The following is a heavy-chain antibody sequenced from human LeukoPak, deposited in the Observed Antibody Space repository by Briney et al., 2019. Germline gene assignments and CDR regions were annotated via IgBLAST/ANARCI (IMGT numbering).Heavy chain of an antibody. Sequence: ASVKVSCKVSGYTLTELSMHWVRQAPGKGLEWMGGFDPEDGETIYAQKFQGRVTMTEDTSTDTAYMELSSLRSEVTAVYYCATDRMWYSSSWYYFDYWGQGTLVTVSS. CDR3: ATDRMWYSSSWYYFDY. CDR2: FDPEDGET. V-gene: IGHV1-24*01. D-gene: IGHD6-13*01. CDR1: GYTLTELS. J-gene: IGHJ4*02.